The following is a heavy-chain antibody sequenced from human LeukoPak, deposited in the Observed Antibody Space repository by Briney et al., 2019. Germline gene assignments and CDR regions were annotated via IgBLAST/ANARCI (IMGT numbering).Heavy chain of an antibody. CDR2: IWYDGSKK. V-gene: IGHV3-33*06. D-gene: IGHD6-13*01. Sequence: GGSLRLSCTASGFTFSTYGMHWVRQAPGKGLEWVAVIWYDGSKKYYADSVKGRFTISRDNGRNSLYLQMNSLRDEDTAVYYCAKDRYSSSYYVFDYWGQGTLVTVSS. J-gene: IGHJ4*02. CDR3: AKDRYSSSYYVFDY. CDR1: GFTFSTYG.